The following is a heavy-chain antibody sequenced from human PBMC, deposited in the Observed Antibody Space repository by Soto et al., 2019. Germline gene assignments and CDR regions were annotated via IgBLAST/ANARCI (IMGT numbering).Heavy chain of an antibody. CDR1: GFTLSGYA. J-gene: IGHJ6*02. V-gene: IGHV3-64*01. D-gene: IGHD3-10*01. Sequence: GGSLRLSCAASGFTLSGYAMDWVRQAPGKGLEYVSGISSNGVGTYYANSVEGRFTISRDNSKNTLYLQMNSLRPEDTAVYYCAREGVRGVTPTNYYYYGMDVWGQGTTVTVSS. CDR2: ISSNGVGT. CDR3: AREGVRGVTPTNYYYYGMDV.